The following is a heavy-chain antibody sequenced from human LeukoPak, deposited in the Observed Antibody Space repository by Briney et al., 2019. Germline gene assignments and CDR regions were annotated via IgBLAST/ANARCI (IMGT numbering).Heavy chain of an antibody. J-gene: IGHJ4*01. D-gene: IGHD1-26*01. CDR3: ARASGDFDY. Sequence: GGALRLSCAASGFTFSSYWMHWVRQAPGKGLWWVSRINSDGSSTSYADSVKGRFTISRDNAKNTLYLQMNSLRAADTAVYYCARASGDFDYWGQGTLVTVSS. CDR1: GFTFSSYW. V-gene: IGHV3-74*01. CDR2: INSDGSST.